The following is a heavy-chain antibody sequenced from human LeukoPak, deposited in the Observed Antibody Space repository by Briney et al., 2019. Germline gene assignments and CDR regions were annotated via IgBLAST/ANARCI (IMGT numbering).Heavy chain of an antibody. CDR2: INPSGGST. Sequence: ASVKVSCKASGNTFARYYMHWVRQAPGQGPEWMGIINPSGGSTSYAQKFQARVTMTRDTSTSTVYMELSSLRFEDTAVYYCARGGDGYDQIDYWGQGTLATVSS. CDR3: ARGGDGYDQIDY. CDR1: GNTFARYY. D-gene: IGHD5-24*01. V-gene: IGHV1-46*01. J-gene: IGHJ4*02.